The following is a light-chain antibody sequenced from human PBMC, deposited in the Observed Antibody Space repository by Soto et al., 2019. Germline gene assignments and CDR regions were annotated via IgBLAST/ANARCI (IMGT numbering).Light chain of an antibody. CDR1: QSISSW. CDR3: QQYNSYRFT. J-gene: IGKJ3*01. CDR2: DAS. Sequence: DIQMTQSPSTLSASVGDRVTITCRVSQSISSWLAWYQQKPGKAPKLLIYDASSLESGVPSRFSGSGSGTEFTLTISSLQPDDFATYYCQQYNSYRFTFGPGTKVDIK. V-gene: IGKV1-5*01.